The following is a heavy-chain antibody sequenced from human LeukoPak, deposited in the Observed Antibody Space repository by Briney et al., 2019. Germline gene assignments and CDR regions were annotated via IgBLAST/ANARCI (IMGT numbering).Heavy chain of an antibody. Sequence: PSETLSLTCAVSVASISNNKYFWAWIRQPPGKGLEWIGTVYYIGTTFYNPSLKSRLTLSVDTSKNQFSLKLSSVTAADTAVYYCARITVNWFDPWGQGTLVTVSS. D-gene: IGHD3-16*01. V-gene: IGHV4-39*01. CDR1: VASISNNKYF. CDR3: ARITVNWFDP. CDR2: VYYIGTT. J-gene: IGHJ5*02.